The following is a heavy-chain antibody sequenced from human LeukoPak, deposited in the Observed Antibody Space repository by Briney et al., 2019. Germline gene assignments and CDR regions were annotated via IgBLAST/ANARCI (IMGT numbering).Heavy chain of an antibody. Sequence: ASVKVSCKASGGTFSSYAISWVRQAPGQGLEWMGRIIPILGIANYAQRFQGRVTITADKSTSTAYMELSSLRSDDTAVYYCARDSSGFGKFPIYFDYWGQGTLVTVSS. CDR1: GGTFSSYA. CDR3: ARDSSGFGKFPIYFDY. J-gene: IGHJ4*02. D-gene: IGHD3-10*01. CDR2: IIPILGIA. V-gene: IGHV1-69*04.